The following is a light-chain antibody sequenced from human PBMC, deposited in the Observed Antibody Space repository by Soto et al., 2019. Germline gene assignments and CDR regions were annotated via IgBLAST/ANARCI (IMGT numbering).Light chain of an antibody. CDR2: LGS. CDR1: QSLLHSNGYNY. Sequence: DIVMTQSPLSLPVTPGEPASISCRSSQSLLHSNGYNYLDWYLQKPGQSPQLLIYLGSNRASGVPDRFSGSRSGTDVTLNISRVEADDVGVYYCMQPLQSWAFGQGSKV. J-gene: IGKJ1*01. CDR3: MQPLQSWA. V-gene: IGKV2-28*01.